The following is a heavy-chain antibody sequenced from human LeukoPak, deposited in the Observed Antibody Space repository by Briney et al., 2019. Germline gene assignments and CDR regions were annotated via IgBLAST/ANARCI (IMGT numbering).Heavy chain of an antibody. Sequence: GESLKISCKGSGYSFASYWLAWVRQMPGKGLEWMGIIYPGDSDTRYSPSLQGQVTISADKSISTAFLQRSGLKASDTAIYYCARLRSTTMAPLDYWGQGTLVTVSS. D-gene: IGHD4-11*01. CDR1: GYSFASYW. V-gene: IGHV5-51*01. J-gene: IGHJ4*02. CDR2: IYPGDSDT. CDR3: ARLRSTTMAPLDY.